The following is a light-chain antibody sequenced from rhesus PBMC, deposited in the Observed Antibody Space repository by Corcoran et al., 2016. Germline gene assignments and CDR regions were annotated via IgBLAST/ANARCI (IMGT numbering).Light chain of an antibody. J-gene: IGKJ1*01. V-gene: IGKV1-22*01. Sequence: DIQMTQSPSSLSASVGDTVTITCRASQSIRSWLDWYQQKPGKAPKLLIYKASSLQSGVQSRFSGSGSGTDFTLTISSLQPEDFAPYYCLQYSSSPWTFGQGTKVEIK. CDR1: QSIRSW. CDR3: LQYSSSPWT. CDR2: KAS.